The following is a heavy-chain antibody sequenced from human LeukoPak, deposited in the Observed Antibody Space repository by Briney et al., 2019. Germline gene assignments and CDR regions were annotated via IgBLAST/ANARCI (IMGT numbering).Heavy chain of an antibody. Sequence: GGSLRLSCAASGFTFSSYGMSWVRQAPGKGLEWVSAISGSGGSTYYADSVKGRFTISRDNSKNTLYLQMNSLRAEDTAVYYCAKDLRHSSGLYMLGDAFDIWGQGTMVTVSS. D-gene: IGHD6-19*01. V-gene: IGHV3-23*01. CDR1: GFTFSSYG. J-gene: IGHJ3*02. CDR2: ISGSGGST. CDR3: AKDLRHSSGLYMLGDAFDI.